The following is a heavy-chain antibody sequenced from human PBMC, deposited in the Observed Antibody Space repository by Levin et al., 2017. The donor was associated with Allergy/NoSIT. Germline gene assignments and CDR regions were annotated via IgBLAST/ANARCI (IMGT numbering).Heavy chain of an antibody. J-gene: IGHJ3*02. Sequence: GGSLRLSCAASGFTFSSYTMHWVRQAPGKGLEWVAVISYDGSNKYYADSVKGRFTISRDSSKNTLYLQMNSLRAEDTAVYYCARAFDFWSGYYIGAFDIWGQGTMVTVSS. V-gene: IGHV3-30-3*01. CDR3: ARAFDFWSGYYIGAFDI. CDR1: GFTFSSYT. D-gene: IGHD3-3*01. CDR2: ISYDGSNK.